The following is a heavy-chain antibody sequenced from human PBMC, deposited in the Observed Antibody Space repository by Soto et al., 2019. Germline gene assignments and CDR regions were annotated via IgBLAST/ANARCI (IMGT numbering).Heavy chain of an antibody. V-gene: IGHV4-31*03. Sequence: SETLSLTCTVSGCSISSGGYYWSWIRQHPGKGLEWIGYIYYSGSTYYNPSLKSRVTISVDTSKNQFSLKLSSVTAADTAVYYCARTAVREDYFDYWGQGTLVTVSS. CDR3: ARTAVREDYFDY. J-gene: IGHJ4*02. CDR1: GCSISSGGYY. CDR2: IYYSGST.